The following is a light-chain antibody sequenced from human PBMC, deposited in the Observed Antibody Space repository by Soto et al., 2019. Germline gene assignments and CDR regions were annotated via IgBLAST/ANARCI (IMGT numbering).Light chain of an antibody. V-gene: IGKV1-5*03. CDR3: QQYNRYSPLT. Sequence: DIQMTQSPSTLSASVGDRVTITCRASQSISSRLAWYQQKPGKAPKLLIYKASNLESGVPLRFSGSGSGTEFTLTISSLQPDDFATYYCQQYNRYSPLTFGEGTKVEIK. J-gene: IGKJ4*01. CDR1: QSISSR. CDR2: KAS.